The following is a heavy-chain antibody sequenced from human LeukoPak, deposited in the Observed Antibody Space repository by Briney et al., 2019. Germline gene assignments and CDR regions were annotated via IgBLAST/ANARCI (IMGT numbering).Heavy chain of an antibody. J-gene: IGHJ4*02. D-gene: IGHD2-8*01. Sequence: ASAKVSCKASGYTFTGYYMHWVRQAPGQGLEWMGWINPNSGGTNYAQKFQGWVTMTRDTSISTAYMELSRLRSDDTAVCYCAREYCTNGVCYTRLDYWGQGTLVTVSS. V-gene: IGHV1-2*04. CDR1: GYTFTGYY. CDR3: AREYCTNGVCYTRLDY. CDR2: INPNSGGT.